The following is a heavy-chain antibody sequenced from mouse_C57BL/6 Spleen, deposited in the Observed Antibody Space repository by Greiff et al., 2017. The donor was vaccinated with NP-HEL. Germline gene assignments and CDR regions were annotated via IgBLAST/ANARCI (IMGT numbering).Heavy chain of an antibody. Sequence: QVQLQQPGTELVKPGASVKLSCKASGYTFTSYWMHWVKQRPGQGLEWIGNINPSNGGTNYNEKFKSKATLTVDKSSSTAYMQLSSLTSEDSAVYYWAGSNRGLYAMDYWGQGTSVTVSS. CDR1: GYTFTSYW. J-gene: IGHJ4*01. V-gene: IGHV1-53*01. CDR2: INPSNGGT. CDR3: AGSNRGLYAMDY. D-gene: IGHD1-1*01.